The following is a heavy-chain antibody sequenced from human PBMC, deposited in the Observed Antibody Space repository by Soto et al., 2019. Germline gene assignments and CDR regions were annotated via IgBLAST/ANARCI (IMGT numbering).Heavy chain of an antibody. V-gene: IGHV1-46*01. CDR1: GDSVSNDY. CDR3: AKGRGGKTVANVGMDV. CDR2: ISPFGGAT. Sequence: GASVKVSCKASGDSVSNDYLHWVRQAPGQGFEWLGLISPFGGATAYAQRFKGRVTVTMDKSSTSFYLELSSLRSDDTAVYYCAKGRGGKTVANVGMDVWGQGVTVTVSS. J-gene: IGHJ6*02. D-gene: IGHD3-16*01.